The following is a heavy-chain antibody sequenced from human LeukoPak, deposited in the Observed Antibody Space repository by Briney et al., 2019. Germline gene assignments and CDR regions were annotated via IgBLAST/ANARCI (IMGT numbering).Heavy chain of an antibody. Sequence: PSGTLSLTCAVSGGSISSSNWWSWVRQPPGKGLEWIGEIYHSGSTNYSPSLKSRVTISVDKSKNQFSLKLSSVTAADTAVYYCARMQRIAVAGTFMISAFDIWGQGTMVTVSS. CDR2: IYHSGST. CDR3: ARMQRIAVAGTFMISAFDI. V-gene: IGHV4-4*02. CDR1: GGSISSSNW. J-gene: IGHJ3*02. D-gene: IGHD6-19*01.